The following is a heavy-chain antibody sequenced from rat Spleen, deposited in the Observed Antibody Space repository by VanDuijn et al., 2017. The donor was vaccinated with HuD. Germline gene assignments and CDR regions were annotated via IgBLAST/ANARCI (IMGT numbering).Heavy chain of an antibody. Sequence: EVQLVESDGGLVQPGRSLKLSCAASGFTFNNYWMTWIRQVPGKGLEWVASITNTGGSTYYGDSVKGRFTISRDNAKSTLYLQMSSLRSEDTATYYCARHSAAPVDVMDAWGQGVSVTVYS. J-gene: IGHJ4*01. D-gene: IGHD1-11*01. CDR2: ITNTGGST. CDR1: GFTFNNYW. V-gene: IGHV5-31*01. CDR3: ARHSAAPVDVMDA.